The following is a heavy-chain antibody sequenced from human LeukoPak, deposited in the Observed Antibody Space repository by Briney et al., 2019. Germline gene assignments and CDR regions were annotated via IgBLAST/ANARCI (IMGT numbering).Heavy chain of an antibody. CDR3: ARGHTAVTRHFDF. CDR1: GFTFSNAW. D-gene: IGHD4-17*01. Sequence: PGGSLRLSCAASGFTFSNAWMSWVRQAPGKGLEWVSSISRSSSDIYYADSVKGRFTISRDDAKNLLYLDMNSLRAEDTAVYYCARGHTAVTRHFDFWGQGTLVTVSS. CDR2: ISRSSSDI. V-gene: IGHV3-21*01. J-gene: IGHJ4*02.